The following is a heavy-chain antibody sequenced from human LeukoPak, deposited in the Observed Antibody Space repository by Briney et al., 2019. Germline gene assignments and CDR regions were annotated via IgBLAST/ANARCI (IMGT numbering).Heavy chain of an antibody. J-gene: IGHJ4*02. CDR2: IGTSGNTI. V-gene: IGHV3-48*01. CDR1: GFSFSGYI. Sequence: PAGSLRLSCAASGFSFSGYIMNWVRQTPGKGLEWVSLIGTSGNTIYYHDSVKGRFTVSRDNAKNSLYLQMNSLRAEDTAVYYCARDQWLDYWGQGTLVTVSS. CDR3: ARDQWLDY. D-gene: IGHD6-19*01.